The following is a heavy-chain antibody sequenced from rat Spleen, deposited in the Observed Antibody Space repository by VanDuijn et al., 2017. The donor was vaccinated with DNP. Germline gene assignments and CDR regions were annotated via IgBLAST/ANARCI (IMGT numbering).Heavy chain of an antibody. CDR2: IWSGGNT. CDR3: NRNEFGQPGVY. Sequence: QVQLKESGPGLVQPSRTLSLICTVSGFSLTSYNVHWVRQPPGKGLEWVGVIWSGGNTDYNSALKPRLSISRDTSESQVFLTVNSLQTEDTGIYYCNRNEFGQPGVYWGQGVMVTVSS. D-gene: IGHD1-4*01. V-gene: IGHV2S13*01. J-gene: IGHJ2*01. CDR1: GFSLTSYN.